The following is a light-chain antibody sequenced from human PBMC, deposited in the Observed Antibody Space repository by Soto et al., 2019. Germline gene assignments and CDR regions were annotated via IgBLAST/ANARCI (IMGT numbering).Light chain of an antibody. V-gene: IGKV3-11*01. J-gene: IGKJ5*01. CDR1: QSVSSY. CDR3: QQRSNWIT. CDR2: GAF. Sequence: EIVLTQSPATLSLSPGERATLSCRASQSVSSYLAWYQQKPGQPPRLLIYGAFNRAAGIPARFSGSGSGTDFTLTISSLEPEDFAVYYCQQRSNWITFGQGTRLEIK.